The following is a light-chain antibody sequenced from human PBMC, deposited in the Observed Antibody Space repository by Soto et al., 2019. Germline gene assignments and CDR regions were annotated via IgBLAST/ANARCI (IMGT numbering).Light chain of an antibody. CDR1: SSNIGTNT. J-gene: IGLJ2*01. CDR3: AAWDVSLVV. Sequence: QAVLTQPPSASGTAGQRVTIFCSGSSSNIGTNTVIWYQQLPGAAPKLLIYSDNQRPSGVPDRFSGSKSGTSASLAISGLQSEDEAGYYCAAWDVSLVVFGGGTKLTVL. V-gene: IGLV1-44*01. CDR2: SDN.